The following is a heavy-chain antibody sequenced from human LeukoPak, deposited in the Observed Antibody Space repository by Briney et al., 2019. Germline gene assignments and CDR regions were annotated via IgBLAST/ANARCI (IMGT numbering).Heavy chain of an antibody. CDR3: AYYCSSTSCPDAFDI. D-gene: IGHD2-2*01. V-gene: IGHV1-46*01. J-gene: IGHJ3*02. CDR2: INPSGGST. CDR1: GYTFTSYY. Sequence: GASVKVSCKASGYTFTSYYMHWVRQAPGQGLEWMGIINPSGGSTSYAQKFQGRVTMTRDTSTSTVYMELSSLRSEDTAVYYCAYYCSSTSCPDAFDIWGQGTMVTVSS.